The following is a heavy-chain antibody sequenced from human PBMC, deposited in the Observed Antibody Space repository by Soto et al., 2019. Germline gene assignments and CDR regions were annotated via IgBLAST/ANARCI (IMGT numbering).Heavy chain of an antibody. J-gene: IGHJ4*02. CDR2: IYYSGST. Sequence: QLQLQESGPGLVKPSETLSLTCTVSGGSISSSSYYWGWIRQPPGKGLEWIGSIYYSGSTYYNPSLKSRVTISVDTSKNQFSLKLSSVTAADMAVYYCARIAAAGLYFDYWGQGTLVTVSS. CDR1: GGSISSSSYY. CDR3: ARIAAAGLYFDY. V-gene: IGHV4-39*01. D-gene: IGHD6-13*01.